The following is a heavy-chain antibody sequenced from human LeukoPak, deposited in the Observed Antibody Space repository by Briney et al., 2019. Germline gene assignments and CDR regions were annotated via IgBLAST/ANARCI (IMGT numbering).Heavy chain of an antibody. J-gene: IGHJ3*02. D-gene: IGHD3-10*01. V-gene: IGHV4-38-2*02. CDR3: ARTRDYYDAFDI. CDR1: GYSISSGYY. Sequence: MPSETLSLTCTVSGYSISSGYYWDWIRQPPGKGLEWIGSIFHSGTTYYNPSLQSRVTISVDTSKNQFSLKLSSVTVADTAVYYCARTRDYYDAFDIWGQGTMVTVSS. CDR2: IFHSGTT.